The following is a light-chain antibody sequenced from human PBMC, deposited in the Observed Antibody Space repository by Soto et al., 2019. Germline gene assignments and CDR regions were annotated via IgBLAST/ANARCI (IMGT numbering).Light chain of an antibody. CDR2: KAS. CDR1: QSLSSW. CDR3: QQYNNYPWT. V-gene: IGKV1-5*03. J-gene: IGKJ1*01. Sequence: DIQMTQSPSTLSASVGDRVTITCRASQSLSSWLAWYQQKPGKAPKLLIYKASSLQSGVPSRFSGSGSETEFTLTIISLQPDDFATYYCQQYNNYPWTFGQGTKVEIK.